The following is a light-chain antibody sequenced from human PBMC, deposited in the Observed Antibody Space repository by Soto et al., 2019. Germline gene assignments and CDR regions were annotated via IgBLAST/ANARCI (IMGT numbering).Light chain of an antibody. Sequence: QSVLTQPASVSGSPGQSITISCTGTSSDVGSYNLVSWYQQHPGKAPKLIIYEVSKRPSGVSNRFSGSKSGNTASLTISGLQAEDEADYYCCSYAGRATVVFGGGTKLTVL. CDR2: EVS. J-gene: IGLJ2*01. CDR1: SSDVGSYNL. CDR3: CSYAGRATVV. V-gene: IGLV2-23*02.